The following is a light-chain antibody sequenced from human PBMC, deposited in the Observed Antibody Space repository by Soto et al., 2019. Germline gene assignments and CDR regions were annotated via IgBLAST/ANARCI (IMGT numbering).Light chain of an antibody. CDR3: TSFTSSSTLV. Sequence: QSALTQPASVSGSPGQSITISCTGTSNDVGGYKYVSWYQHHPGKAPKLMIYEVSNRPSWVSNRFTGSKSGNTASLTISGLQAEDEGDYYCTSFTSSSTLVFGGGTKVTVL. CDR1: SNDVGGYKY. V-gene: IGLV2-14*01. J-gene: IGLJ2*01. CDR2: EVS.